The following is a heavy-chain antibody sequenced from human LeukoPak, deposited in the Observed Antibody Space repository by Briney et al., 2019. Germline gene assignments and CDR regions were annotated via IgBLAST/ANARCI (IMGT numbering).Heavy chain of an antibody. CDR1: GGTFSSYA. CDR2: IIPIFGTA. Sequence: AASVKVSCKASGGTFSSYAISWVRQAPGQGLEWMGGIIPIFGTANYAQKFQGRVTITADESTSTAYMELSSLRSEDTAVYYCARGKDQLLLGWFDPWGQGTLVTVSS. V-gene: IGHV1-69*13. D-gene: IGHD2-2*01. J-gene: IGHJ5*02. CDR3: ARGKDQLLLGWFDP.